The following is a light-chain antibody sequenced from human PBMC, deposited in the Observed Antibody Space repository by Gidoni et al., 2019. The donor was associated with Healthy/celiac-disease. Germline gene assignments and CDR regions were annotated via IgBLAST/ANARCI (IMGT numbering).Light chain of an antibody. J-gene: IGLJ2*01. CDR2: EDN. CDR3: QSYDSSNQV. V-gene: IGLV6-57*01. CDR1: SGSIASNY. Sequence: NFMLTQPHSVSESPGKTVTISCTRSSGSIASNYVQWYPQRPGRSPTTVIYEDNQSPSGVPDRFSGSIDSSSNSASLTISGLKTEDEADYYCQSYDSSNQVFGGGTKLTVL.